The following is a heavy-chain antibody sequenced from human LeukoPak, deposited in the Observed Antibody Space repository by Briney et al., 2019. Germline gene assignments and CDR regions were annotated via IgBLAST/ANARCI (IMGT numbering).Heavy chain of an antibody. J-gene: IGHJ5*02. D-gene: IGHD2-21*01. CDR1: GGSISSSSYY. CDR2: IYYSGST. CDR3: APTYDWFDP. Sequence: PSETLSLTCTVSGGSISSSSYYWGWIRQPPGKGLEWIGSIYYSGSTYYNPSLKSRVTISVDTSKNQFSLKLSSVTAADTAVYYCAPTYDWFDPWGQGTLVTVSS. V-gene: IGHV4-39*01.